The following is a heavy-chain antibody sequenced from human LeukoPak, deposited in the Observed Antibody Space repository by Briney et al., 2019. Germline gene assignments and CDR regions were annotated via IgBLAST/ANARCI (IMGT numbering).Heavy chain of an antibody. J-gene: IGHJ4*02. CDR1: GFTFNKYW. Sequence: PGGSLRLSCAASGFTFNKYWMTWVRQAPGKGLEWVGNINLDGSDKYYVDSVKGRFTISRDNAKNSLYLQMNSLRAEDTAVYYCARDTRYFDYWGQGNMVTVSS. CDR3: ARDTRYFDY. CDR2: INLDGSDK. V-gene: IGHV3-7*01.